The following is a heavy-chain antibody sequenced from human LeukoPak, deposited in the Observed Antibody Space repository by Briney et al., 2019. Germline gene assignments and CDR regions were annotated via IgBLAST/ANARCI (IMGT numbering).Heavy chain of an antibody. V-gene: IGHV3-23*01. J-gene: IGHJ3*02. CDR2: ISGGGDST. CDR1: GFTFSSYA. D-gene: IGHD2-21*02. Sequence: QPGGSLRLSCAASGFTFSSYAMSWVRQAPGKGLEWVSSISGGGDSTYYADSVKGRFTISRDNSKSTLYLQMNSLRVDGRAVYYCAKPRGRGVTAIPDAFDIWGQGTMVTVSS. CDR3: AKPRGRGVTAIPDAFDI.